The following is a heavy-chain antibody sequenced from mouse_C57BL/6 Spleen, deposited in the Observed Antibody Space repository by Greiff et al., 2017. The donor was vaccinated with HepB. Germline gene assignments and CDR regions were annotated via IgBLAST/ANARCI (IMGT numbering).Heavy chain of an antibody. J-gene: IGHJ4*01. CDR3: AREDHYYAMDY. CDR2: ISSGSSTI. Sequence: EVKVEESGGGLVKPGGSLKLSCAASGFTFSDYGMHWVRQAPEKGLEWVAYISSGSSTIYYADTVKGRFTISRDNAKNTLFLQLTSLRSEDTAMYYCAREDHYYAMDYWGQGTSVTVSS. CDR1: GFTFSDYG. V-gene: IGHV5-17*01.